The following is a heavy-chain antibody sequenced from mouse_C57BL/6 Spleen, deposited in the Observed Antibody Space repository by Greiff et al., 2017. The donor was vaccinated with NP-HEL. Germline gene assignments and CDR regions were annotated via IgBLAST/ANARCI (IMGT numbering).Heavy chain of an antibody. J-gene: IGHJ3*01. CDR2: INPYNGDT. D-gene: IGHD2-2*01. Sequence: EVHLVESGPELVKPGDSVKISCKASGYSFTGYFMNWVMQSHGKSLEWIGRINPYNGDTFYNQKFKGKATLTVDKSSSTAHMELRSLTSEDSAVYYCARKEDYGYDGFAYWGQGTLVTVSA. CDR1: GYSFTGYF. CDR3: ARKEDYGYDGFAY. V-gene: IGHV1-20*01.